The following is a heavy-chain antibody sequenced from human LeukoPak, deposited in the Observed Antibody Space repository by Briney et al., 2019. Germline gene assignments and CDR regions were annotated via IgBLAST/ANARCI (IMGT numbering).Heavy chain of an antibody. CDR2: INHSGST. Sequence: SEALSLTCAVYGGSFSGYYWSWIRQPPGKGLEWIGEINHSGSTNYNPSLKSRVTISVDTSKNQFSLKLSSVTAADTAVYYCASPYYYGSGSYGNAFDIWGQGTMVTVSS. CDR1: GGSFSGYY. D-gene: IGHD3-10*01. V-gene: IGHV4-34*01. J-gene: IGHJ3*02. CDR3: ASPYYYGSGSYGNAFDI.